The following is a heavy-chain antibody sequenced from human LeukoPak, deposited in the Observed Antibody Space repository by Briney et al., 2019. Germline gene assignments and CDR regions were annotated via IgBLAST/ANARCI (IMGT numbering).Heavy chain of an antibody. J-gene: IGHJ4*02. D-gene: IGHD1-14*01. V-gene: IGHV3-53*01. Sequence: GGSLRLSCAAAGFTVITNDMTWGRQAPGKGLEWVSVLYSDGNTKYADSVQGRFTISRDNSKNTLYLEMNSLSPDDTAVYYCARGVEPLAANTLAYWGQGTLVTVSS. CDR3: ARGVEPLAANTLAY. CDR1: GFTVITND. CDR2: LYSDGNT.